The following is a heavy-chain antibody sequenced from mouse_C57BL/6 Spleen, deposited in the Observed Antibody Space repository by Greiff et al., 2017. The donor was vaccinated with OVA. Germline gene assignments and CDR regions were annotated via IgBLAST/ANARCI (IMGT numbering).Heavy chain of an antibody. CDR3: AREGVLRGMDY. CDR1: GYTFTSYW. J-gene: IGHJ4*01. Sequence: VQLQQPGAELVRPGSSVKLSCKASGYTFTSYWMDWVKQRPGQGLEWIGNIYPSDSETHYNQKFKDKATLTVDKSSSTAYMQLSSLTSEDSAVYYCAREGVLRGMDYWGQGTSVTVSS. V-gene: IGHV1-61*01. D-gene: IGHD1-1*01. CDR2: IYPSDSET.